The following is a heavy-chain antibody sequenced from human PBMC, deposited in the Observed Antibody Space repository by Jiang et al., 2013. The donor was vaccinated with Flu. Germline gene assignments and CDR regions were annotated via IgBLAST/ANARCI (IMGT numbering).Heavy chain of an antibody. CDR2: IIPIFGTA. CDR1: GGTFSSYA. V-gene: IGHV1-69*06. CDR3: ARVPYSSSSEAMGYYMDV. Sequence: SSVKVSCKASGGTFSSYAISWVRQAPGQGLEWMGGIIPIFGTANYAQKFQGRVTITADKSTSTAYMELSSLRSEDTAVYYCARVPYSSSSEAMGYYMDVWGKGTTVTVSS. J-gene: IGHJ6*03. D-gene: IGHD6-6*01.